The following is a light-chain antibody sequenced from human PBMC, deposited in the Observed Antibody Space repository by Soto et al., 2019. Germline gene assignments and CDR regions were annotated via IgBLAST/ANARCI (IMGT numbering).Light chain of an antibody. CDR2: WAS. CDR1: QSVLYSSNNKNY. V-gene: IGKV4-1*01. J-gene: IGKJ4*01. Sequence: DIVMTQSPDSLAVSLGERATINCKSSQSVLYSSNNKNYLAWYQQKPGQPPKLLIYWASTRDSGVPGRFSGSGSGKDFTLTISSLQAEDVAVYYCQQYYSVPVTFGGGTKVEIK. CDR3: QQYYSVPVT.